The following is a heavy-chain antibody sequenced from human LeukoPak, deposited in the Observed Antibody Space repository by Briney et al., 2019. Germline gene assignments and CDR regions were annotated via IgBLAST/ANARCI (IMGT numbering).Heavy chain of an antibody. CDR3: ARRGSSTFDY. CDR1: GYSISSGYY. J-gene: IGHJ4*02. Sequence: SETLSLTCAVSGYSISSGYYWGWIRQPRGKGLEWIGSIYHSGSTYYNPSLKSRVTISVDTSKNQFSLKLSSVAAADTAVYYCARRGSSTFDYWGQGTLVTVSS. CDR2: IYHSGST. D-gene: IGHD1-26*01. V-gene: IGHV4-38-2*01.